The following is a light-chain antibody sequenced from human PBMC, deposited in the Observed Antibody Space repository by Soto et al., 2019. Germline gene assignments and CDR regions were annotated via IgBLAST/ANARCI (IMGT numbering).Light chain of an antibody. CDR1: SSDIGGYNY. CDR2: EVT. V-gene: IGLV2-8*01. J-gene: IGLJ3*02. CDR3: SSYAGRNNWV. Sequence: QSALTQPPSASGSPGQSVTISCTGTSSDIGGYNYVSWYQQHPGKVPKLMIYEVTKRPSGVPDRFSGSKSGNTASLTVSGLQAEDEADYYCSSYAGRNNWVFGGGTKVTVL.